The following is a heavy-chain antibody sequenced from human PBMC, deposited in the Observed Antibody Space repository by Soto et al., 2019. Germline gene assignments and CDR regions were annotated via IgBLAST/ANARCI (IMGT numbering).Heavy chain of an antibody. D-gene: IGHD2-21*02. CDR3: AREQYGGDPMI. CDR1: GGTFSSYT. V-gene: IGHV1-69*08. Sequence: QVQLVQSGAEVKKPGSSVKFSCKASGGTFSSYTISWVRQAPGQGLEWMGRIIPILGIANYAQKFQGRVTITADKSTSTAYMELSSLRSEDTAVYYCAREQYGGDPMIWGQGTLVTVSS. J-gene: IGHJ4*02. CDR2: IIPILGIA.